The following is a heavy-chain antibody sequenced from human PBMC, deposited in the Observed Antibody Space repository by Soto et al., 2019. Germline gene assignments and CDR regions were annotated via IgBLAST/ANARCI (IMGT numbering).Heavy chain of an antibody. CDR3: ARGMYCSGGSCYNYNWFDP. Sequence: QVQLQESGPGLVKPSGTLSLTCAVSGGSISSSNWWSWVRQPPGKGLEWIGEIYHSGSTNYNPSLNSRVTISVDKAKNHCSRKLSSVTAADTAVYYCARGMYCSGGSCYNYNWFDPWGQGTLVTVSS. J-gene: IGHJ5*02. V-gene: IGHV4-4*02. D-gene: IGHD2-15*01. CDR2: IYHSGST. CDR1: GGSISSSNW.